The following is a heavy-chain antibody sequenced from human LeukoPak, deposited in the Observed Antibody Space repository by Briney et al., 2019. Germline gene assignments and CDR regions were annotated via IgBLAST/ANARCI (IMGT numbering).Heavy chain of an antibody. D-gene: IGHD7-27*01. Sequence: ASVKVSCKASGYTFTSYDINWVRQATGQGLEWMGWMNPNSGNTGYAQKFQGRVTMTRNTSISTTYMELSSLRSEDTAVYYCARGWGHWGLAWGFDIWGQGTMVTVSS. CDR1: GYTFTSYD. CDR3: ARGWGHWGLAWGFDI. CDR2: MNPNSGNT. J-gene: IGHJ3*02. V-gene: IGHV1-8*01.